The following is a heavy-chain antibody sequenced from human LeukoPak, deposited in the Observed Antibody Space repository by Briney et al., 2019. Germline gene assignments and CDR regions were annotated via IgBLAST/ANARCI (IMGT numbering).Heavy chain of an antibody. CDR1: GGSFSGYY. CDR2: INHSGST. D-gene: IGHD3-10*01. J-gene: IGHJ5*02. CDR3: ARGRAYYYGSGSYYNPPGWFDP. Sequence: SETLSLTCAVYGGSFSGYYWSWIRQPPGKGLEWIGEINHSGSTNYNPSLKSRVTISVDASKNQFSLKLSSVTAADTAVYYCARGRAYYYGSGSYYNPPGWFDPWGQGTLVTVSS. V-gene: IGHV4-34*01.